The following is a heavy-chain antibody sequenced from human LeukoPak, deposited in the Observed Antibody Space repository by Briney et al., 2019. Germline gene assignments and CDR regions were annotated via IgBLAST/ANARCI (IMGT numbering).Heavy chain of an antibody. D-gene: IGHD2-8*01. J-gene: IGHJ5*02. V-gene: IGHV5-51*01. Sequence: GESLKISCKGSGYSFTSYWIGWVRQMPGKGLEWMGIIYPGDSDTRYSPSFQGQVTISADKSISTAHLQWSSLKASDTAMYYCARGYCTNGVCYSSPNWFDPWGQGTLVTVSS. CDR1: GYSFTSYW. CDR3: ARGYCTNGVCYSSPNWFDP. CDR2: IYPGDSDT.